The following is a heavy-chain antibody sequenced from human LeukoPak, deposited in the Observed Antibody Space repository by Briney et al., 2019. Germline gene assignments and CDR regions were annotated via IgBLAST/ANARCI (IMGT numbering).Heavy chain of an antibody. V-gene: IGHV1-2*02. CDR1: GYTFTGYY. CDR2: INPNSGGT. D-gene: IGHD3-3*01. Sequence: ASVKVSCKASGYTFTGYYMHWVRQAPGQGLEWMGWINPNSGGTNYAQKFQGRVNMTRDTSISTAYMELSRLRSDDTAVYYCARDTGVRYFWSGYLGGSPYYFDYWGQGTLVTVSS. J-gene: IGHJ4*02. CDR3: ARDTGVRYFWSGYLGGSPYYFDY.